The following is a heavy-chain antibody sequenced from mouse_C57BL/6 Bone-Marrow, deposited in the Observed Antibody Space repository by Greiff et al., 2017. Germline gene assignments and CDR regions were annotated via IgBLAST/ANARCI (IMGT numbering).Heavy chain of an antibody. CDR1: GYTFTSYW. CDR3: AGGWYFDV. CDR2: INPSSGYT. V-gene: IGHV1-7*01. J-gene: IGHJ1*03. Sequence: QVQLQQSGAELAKPGASVKLSCKASGYTFTSYWMHWVKQRPGQGLEWIGYINPSSGYTKYNQKFKDKATLTADKPSSTAYMQLSDLTYEDSAVYYCAGGWYFDVWGTGTAATVTS.